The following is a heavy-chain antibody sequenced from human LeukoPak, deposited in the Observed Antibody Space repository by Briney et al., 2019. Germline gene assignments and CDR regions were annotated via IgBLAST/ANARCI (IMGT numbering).Heavy chain of an antibody. J-gene: IGHJ6*03. CDR2: ITASGGST. D-gene: IGHD3-10*01. V-gene: IGHV3-23*01. CDR3: ARSLRVRGVPDYMDV. Sequence: GGSLRLSCAASGFTFNDYAMAWVRHTPGKGLEWVSSITASGGSTYNADSVEGRFTISRDNSKNMLYLQMNRLRAEDTAVYYCARSLRVRGVPDYMDVWGKGTTVIISS. CDR1: GFTFNDYA.